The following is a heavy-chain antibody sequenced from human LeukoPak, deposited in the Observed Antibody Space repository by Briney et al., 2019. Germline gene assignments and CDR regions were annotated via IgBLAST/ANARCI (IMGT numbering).Heavy chain of an antibody. V-gene: IGHV3-23*01. CDR2: ISGSGGST. CDR3: ANRYSSGWSPFDY. Sequence: GGSLRLSCAASGFTFSSYAMSWVRQAPGKGLEWVSAISGSGGSTYYADSVKGRFTISRDNSKNTLYLQMNGLRAEDTAVYYCANRYSSGWSPFDYWGQGTLVTVSS. D-gene: IGHD6-19*01. J-gene: IGHJ4*02. CDR1: GFTFSSYA.